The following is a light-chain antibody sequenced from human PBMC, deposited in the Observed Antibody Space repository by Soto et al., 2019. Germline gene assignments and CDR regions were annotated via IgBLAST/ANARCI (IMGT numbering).Light chain of an antibody. CDR2: EVN. Sequence: QSALTQPASVSGSPGQSITISCTGTSSDVGGYNYVSWYQQHPGKAPKLILYEVNNRPSGVSARLSGSKSGNTASLTISGLQTEDESDYYCMSYTSDCTYVFGGGTKVTVL. V-gene: IGLV2-14*01. J-gene: IGLJ1*01. CDR1: SSDVGGYNY. CDR3: MSYTSDCTYV.